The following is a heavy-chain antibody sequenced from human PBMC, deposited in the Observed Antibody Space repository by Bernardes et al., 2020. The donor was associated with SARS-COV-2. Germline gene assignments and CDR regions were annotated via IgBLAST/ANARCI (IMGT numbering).Heavy chain of an antibody. J-gene: IGHJ4*02. CDR1: GYTFNGYY. CDR3: VRDWDHSGWSFDY. Sequence: ASVKVSCKASGYTFNGYYVHWVRQALGQGLEWMGWINPNSGGTNYAQKFQGRVTMTRDTSITTAYMDLSRLRSDDTAVYYCVRDWDHSGWSFDYWGQGTLVTVSS. D-gene: IGHD6-19*01. CDR2: INPNSGGT. V-gene: IGHV1-2*02.